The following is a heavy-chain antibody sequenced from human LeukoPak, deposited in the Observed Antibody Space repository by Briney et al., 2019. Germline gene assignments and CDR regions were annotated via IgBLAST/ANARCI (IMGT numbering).Heavy chain of an antibody. J-gene: IGHJ3*02. V-gene: IGHV3-30*18. Sequence: GGSLRLSCAASGFIFSDYYMSWIRQAPGKGLEWVAVISYDGSNKYYADSVKGRFTISRDNSKNTLYVQMNSLRVEDTAVYYCAKASLGFDIWGQGTMVTVSP. D-gene: IGHD3-16*01. CDR2: ISYDGSNK. CDR1: GFIFSDYY. CDR3: AKASLGFDI.